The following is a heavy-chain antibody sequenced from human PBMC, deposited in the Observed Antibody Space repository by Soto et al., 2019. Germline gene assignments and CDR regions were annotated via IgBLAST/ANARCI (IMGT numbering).Heavy chain of an antibody. CDR1: GYTFSNYG. CDR2: ISAHNGNS. CDR3: ARDWYFFGSGSPNHMDV. Sequence: QVPLVQSGAEMRKPGASVKVSCKASGYTFSNYGITWVRQAPGQGLEWMGWISAHNGNSKYAQRLQGRVTLTTDTSTSTAYMEVRSLRSDDTAVYYCARDWYFFGSGSPNHMDVWGKGTTVTVAS. V-gene: IGHV1-18*01. J-gene: IGHJ6*03. D-gene: IGHD3-10*01.